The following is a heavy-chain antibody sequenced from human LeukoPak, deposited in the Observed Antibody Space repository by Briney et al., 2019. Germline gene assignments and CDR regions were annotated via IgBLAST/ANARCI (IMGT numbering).Heavy chain of an antibody. CDR2: ISNSGTKI. Sequence: PGGSLRLSCAASGFTFRDYYMTWIRQAPGKGLEWVSYISNSGTKIYNADSVKGRFTISRDNAKNSLYLQMNSLRAEDTAMNYCARAFNDAFDIWGQGTMVTVSS. J-gene: IGHJ3*02. CDR1: GFTFRDYY. V-gene: IGHV3-11*04. CDR3: ARAFNDAFDI.